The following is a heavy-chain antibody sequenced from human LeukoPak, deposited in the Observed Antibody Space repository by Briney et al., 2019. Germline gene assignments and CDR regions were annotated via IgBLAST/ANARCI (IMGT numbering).Heavy chain of an antibody. J-gene: IGHJ4*02. CDR1: GYDFTTYW. CDR3: AKSTCSSTACFLYHFDF. Sequence: RGESLKISCKGSGYDFTTYWIGWVRQMPGKGLEWMGIIYPGDSETRYSPSFQGQVTISADKSISAAYLQWSSLRASDTAMYYCAKSTCSSTACFLYHFDFWGQGTLVTVSS. V-gene: IGHV5-51*01. CDR2: IYPGDSET. D-gene: IGHD2-2*01.